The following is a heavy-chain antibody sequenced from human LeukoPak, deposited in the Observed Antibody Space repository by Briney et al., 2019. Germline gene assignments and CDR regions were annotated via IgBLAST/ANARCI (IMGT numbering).Heavy chain of an antibody. CDR3: ARVVGREVEYYFDY. V-gene: IGHV4-34*01. D-gene: IGHD2-15*01. Sequence: NSSETLSLTCAVYGGSFSGYYWSWLRQPPGKGLEWLGEINHSGSTNYNPSLKSRVTISVDTSKNQFSLKLSSVTAADTAVYYCARVVGREVEYYFDYWGQGTLVTVSS. J-gene: IGHJ4*02. CDR1: GGSFSGYY. CDR2: INHSGST.